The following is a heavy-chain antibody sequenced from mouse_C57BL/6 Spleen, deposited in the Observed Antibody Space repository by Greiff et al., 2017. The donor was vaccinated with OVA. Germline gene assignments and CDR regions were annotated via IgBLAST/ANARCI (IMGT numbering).Heavy chain of an antibody. CDR3: ARSGHYYGSSQYYFDY. CDR1: GYTFTSYW. CDR2: IYPSDSET. D-gene: IGHD1-1*01. V-gene: IGHV1-61*01. J-gene: IGHJ2*01. Sequence: VQLQQPGAELVRPGSSVKLSCKASGYTFTSYWMDWVKQRPGQGLEWIGNIYPSDSETHYNQKFKDKATLTVDKSSSTAYMQLSSLTSEDSAVYYCARSGHYYGSSQYYFDYWGQGTTLTVSS.